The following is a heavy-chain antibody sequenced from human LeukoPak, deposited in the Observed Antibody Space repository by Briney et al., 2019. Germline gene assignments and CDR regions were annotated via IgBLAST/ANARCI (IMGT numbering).Heavy chain of an antibody. V-gene: IGHV1-2*02. D-gene: IGHD6-13*01. CDR2: INTNSSGT. CDR1: GYTVTRSY. Sequence: ASVKLSCKASGYTVTRSYIPCVREAPGQRLESKEWINTNSSGTNYAQKFQCRITMTRDMPITTGYMDLTRLRSYYTAVAYFAGSSSSDYFDSWGQGTLVTVSS. J-gene: IGHJ4*02. CDR3: AGSSSSDYFDS.